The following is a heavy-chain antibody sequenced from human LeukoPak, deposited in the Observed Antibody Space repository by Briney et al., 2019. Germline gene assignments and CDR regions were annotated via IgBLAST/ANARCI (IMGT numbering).Heavy chain of an antibody. CDR1: GFTFSSYG. D-gene: IGHD3-10*01. V-gene: IGHV3-33*01. Sequence: GGSLRLSCAASGFTFSSYGMHWVRQAPGKGLEWVAVIWYDGSNKYYADSVKGRFTISRDNSKNTLYLQMNSLRAEDTAVYYCARDAWYGSGSYYIKGAGLDYWGQGTLVTVSS. J-gene: IGHJ4*02. CDR2: IWYDGSNK. CDR3: ARDAWYGSGSYYIKGAGLDY.